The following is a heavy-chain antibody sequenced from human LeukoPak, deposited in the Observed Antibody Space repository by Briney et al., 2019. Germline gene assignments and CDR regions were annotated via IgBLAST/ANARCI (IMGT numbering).Heavy chain of an antibody. J-gene: IGHJ6*03. V-gene: IGHV1-69*04. CDR1: GYTFTSYG. D-gene: IGHD2-2*01. Sequence: SVKVSCKASGYTFTSYGISWVRQAPGQGLEWMGRIIPILGIANYAQKFQGRVTITADKSTGTAYMELSSLRSEDTAVYYCARGVRVVPAANYYYYYYMDVWGKGTTVTVSS. CDR2: IIPILGIA. CDR3: ARGVRVVPAANYYYYYYMDV.